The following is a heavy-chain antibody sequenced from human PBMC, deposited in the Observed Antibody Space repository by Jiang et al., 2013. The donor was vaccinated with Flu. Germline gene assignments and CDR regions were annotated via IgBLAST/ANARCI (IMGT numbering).Heavy chain of an antibody. J-gene: IGHJ4*02. V-gene: IGHV5-51*01. Sequence: SYWIGWVRQMPGKGLEWMGIIYPGDSDTRYSPSFQGQVTISADKSISTAYLQWSSLKASDTAMYYCARLNNVEAEYFDYWGQGTLVTVSS. D-gene: IGHD1/OR15-1a*01. CDR1: SYW. CDR3: ARLNNVEAEYFDY. CDR2: IYPGDSDT.